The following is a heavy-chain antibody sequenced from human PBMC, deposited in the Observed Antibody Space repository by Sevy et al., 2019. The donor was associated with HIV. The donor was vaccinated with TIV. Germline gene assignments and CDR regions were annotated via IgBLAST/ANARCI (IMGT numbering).Heavy chain of an antibody. CDR3: AKALNPALVSMLEVNLRSLKGFDV. CDR2: ISGPGYGT. D-gene: IGHD3-22*01. Sequence: GGSLRLSCAASGCTFNTHAMNWVRQAPGKGLEWVSVISGPGYGTNYADSVKGRFTISRDNSKNTLFLQMNSQRDDDTAVYYCAKALNPALVSMLEVNLRSLKGFDVWGQGTMVTVSS. V-gene: IGHV3-23*01. J-gene: IGHJ3*01. CDR1: GCTFNTHA.